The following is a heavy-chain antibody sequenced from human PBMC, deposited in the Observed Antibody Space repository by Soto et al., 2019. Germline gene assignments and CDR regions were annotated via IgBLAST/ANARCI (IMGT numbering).Heavy chain of an antibody. CDR2: ISSSGSYI. CDR3: ASSGSYRLDY. V-gene: IGHV3-21*01. D-gene: IGHD1-26*01. J-gene: IGHJ4*02. CDR1: GFTFSPYS. Sequence: PGGSLRLSCAASGFTFSPYSMNWVRQAPGKGLEWVSSISSSGSYIYYADSVKGRFTISRDNAKNSLYLQMNSLRAEDTAVYHCASSGSYRLDYWGQGTLVTVSS.